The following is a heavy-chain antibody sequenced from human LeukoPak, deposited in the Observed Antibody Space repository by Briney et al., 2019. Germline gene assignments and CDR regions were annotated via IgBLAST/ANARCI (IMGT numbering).Heavy chain of an antibody. CDR1: GFTFRSYS. Sequence: GGSLRLSCAASGFTFRSYSMYWVRQAPGKGLEWVAVISYEGSNKYYADSVKGRFTISRDNSKNTVYLQMNSLRAEDTAVYYCAKDCGSTRCYKDFDYWGQGTLVTVSS. CDR3: AKDCGSTRCYKDFDY. CDR2: ISYEGSNK. J-gene: IGHJ4*02. V-gene: IGHV3-30-3*01. D-gene: IGHD2-2*02.